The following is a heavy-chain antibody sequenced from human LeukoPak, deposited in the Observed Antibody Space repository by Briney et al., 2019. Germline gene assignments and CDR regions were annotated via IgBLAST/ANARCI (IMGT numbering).Heavy chain of an antibody. CDR2: ISWNSGII. CDR3: AKGLKYGGYGSSSHFDS. D-gene: IGHD5-12*01. Sequence: PRGSLRLSCAASGFTFHDYAIHWVRQGPGKGLEWVSGISWNSGIIGYAESVKGRFTISRDNAKNSVYLQMSSLTPADTALYYCAKGLKYGGYGSSSHFDSWGQGTLVTVFS. J-gene: IGHJ4*02. V-gene: IGHV3-9*01. CDR1: GFTFHDYA.